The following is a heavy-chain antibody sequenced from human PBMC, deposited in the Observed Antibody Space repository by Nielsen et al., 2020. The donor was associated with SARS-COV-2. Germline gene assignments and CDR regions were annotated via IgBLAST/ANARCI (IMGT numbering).Heavy chain of an antibody. CDR2: IDYSGST. V-gene: IGHV4-59*12. Sequence: WIRQPPGKGLEWIGYIDYSGSTNYNPSLKSRVTISVDTSKNQFSLKLSSVTAADTAVYYCARGFPIAAAGTSVGGGYYYYGMDVWGQGTTVTVSS. J-gene: IGHJ6*02. CDR3: ARGFPIAAAGTSVGGGYYYYGMDV. D-gene: IGHD6-13*01.